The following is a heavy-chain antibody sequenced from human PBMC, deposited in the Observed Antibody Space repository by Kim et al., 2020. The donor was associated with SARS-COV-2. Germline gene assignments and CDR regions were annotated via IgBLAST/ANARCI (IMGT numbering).Heavy chain of an antibody. Sequence: ASVKVSCKTSGYTFTNYGITWVRQAPGQGLEWMGWISTNNGNTNYAQKLQGRVTMTTDTSTSTAYMELRSLRSDDTAVYYCARDRAYDRSGYYFDYYYSGMDVWGQGTTVTVSS. D-gene: IGHD3-22*01. CDR2: ISTNNGNT. J-gene: IGHJ6*02. CDR3: ARDRAYDRSGYYFDYYYSGMDV. V-gene: IGHV1-18*01. CDR1: GYTFTNYG.